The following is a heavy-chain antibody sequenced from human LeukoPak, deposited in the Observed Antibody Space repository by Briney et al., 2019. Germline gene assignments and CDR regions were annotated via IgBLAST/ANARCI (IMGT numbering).Heavy chain of an antibody. CDR3: TTDYYDSSGYFIHLRTDAFDM. Sequence: TGGSLRLSCAVSGFTFSNAWMSWVRQAPGKGLEWVGRIKSKTDGGTTDYAAPVKGRFTISRDDSKNTLYLQMNSLKTEDTAVYYCTTDYYDSSGYFIHLRTDAFDMWGQGTMVTVSS. J-gene: IGHJ3*02. CDR2: IKSKTDGGTT. V-gene: IGHV3-15*01. D-gene: IGHD3-22*01. CDR1: GFTFSNAW.